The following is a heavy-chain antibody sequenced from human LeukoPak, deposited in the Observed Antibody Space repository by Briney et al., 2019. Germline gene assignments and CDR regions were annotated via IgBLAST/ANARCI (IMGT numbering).Heavy chain of an antibody. CDR2: ISYDGSNK. V-gene: IGHV3-30*03. CDR1: GFTFSSYG. D-gene: IGHD2-15*01. CDR3: ARQDCSGGSCSYVDY. J-gene: IGHJ4*02. Sequence: PGGSLRLSCAASGFTFSSYGMHWVRQAPGKGLEWVAVISYDGSNKYYADSVKGRFTISRDNSKNTLYLQMNSLRADDTAVYYCARQDCSGGSCSYVDYWGQGTLVTVSS.